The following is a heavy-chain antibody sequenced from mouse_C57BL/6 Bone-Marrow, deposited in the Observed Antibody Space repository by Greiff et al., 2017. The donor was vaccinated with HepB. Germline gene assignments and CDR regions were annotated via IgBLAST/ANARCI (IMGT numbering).Heavy chain of an antibody. CDR1: GYTFPSYW. D-gene: IGHD2-5*01. CDR2: IDPSDSYT. Sequence: VQLQQPGAELVKPGASVKLSCKASGYTFPSYWMQWVKQRPGQGLEWIGEIDPSDSYTNYNQKFKGKATLTVDTSSSTAYMQLSSLTSEDSAVYYCASSNYSFAYWGQGTLVTVSA. CDR3: ASSNYSFAY. V-gene: IGHV1-50*01. J-gene: IGHJ3*01.